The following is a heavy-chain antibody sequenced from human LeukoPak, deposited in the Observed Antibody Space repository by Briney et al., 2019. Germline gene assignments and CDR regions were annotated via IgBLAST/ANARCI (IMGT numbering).Heavy chain of an antibody. V-gene: IGHV4-39*01. CDR2: IYYSRST. CDR1: GGSISSTKYY. Sequence: SETLSLTCTVSGGSISSTKYYWGWIRQPPGKVLEWIGTIYYSRSTYYNPSLRSRVTISLDTSKNQFSLKLSSVTAADTAVYYCARGVFDGSYFACWGQGTLVTVSS. D-gene: IGHD1-26*01. J-gene: IGHJ4*02. CDR3: ARGVFDGSYFAC.